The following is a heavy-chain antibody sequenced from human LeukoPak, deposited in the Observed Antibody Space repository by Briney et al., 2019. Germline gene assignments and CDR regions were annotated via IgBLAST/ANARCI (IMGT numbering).Heavy chain of an antibody. CDR3: AKGGVTIFGVVYY. CDR1: GFSFSSCA. D-gene: IGHD3-3*01. V-gene: IGHV3-21*01. CDR2: ISNDGIYI. Sequence: SGGSLRLSCGATGFSFSSCAMNWVRQAPGKGLEWVLSISNDGIYIYYADSVKGRFTISRDNAKNSLYLQMDSLRAEDTAVYYCAKGGVTIFGVVYYWGQGTLVTVSS. J-gene: IGHJ4*02.